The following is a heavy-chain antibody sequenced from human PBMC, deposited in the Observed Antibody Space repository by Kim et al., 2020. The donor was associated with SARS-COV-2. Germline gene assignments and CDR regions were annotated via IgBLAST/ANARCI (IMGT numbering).Heavy chain of an antibody. CDR3: ARGAGWQLPSH. Sequence: GGSLRLSCAVSGFIFSSYSMKWVRQAPGKGLEWVSSISSSSYIYYADSVKGRFTISRDNAKNSLYLQMNSLRVEDTAVYYCARGAGWQLPSHGGQGTLFT. V-gene: IGHV3-21*06. CDR1: GFIFSSYS. D-gene: IGHD2-15*01. J-gene: IGHJ4*02. CDR2: ISSSSYI.